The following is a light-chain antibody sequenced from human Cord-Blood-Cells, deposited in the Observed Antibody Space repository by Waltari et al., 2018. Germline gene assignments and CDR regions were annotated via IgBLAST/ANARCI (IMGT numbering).Light chain of an antibody. CDR2: AAS. CDR1: QSISSY. Sequence: DIQMTQSPSSLSASVGDRVTITCRASQSISSYLNWYQQKPGKAPKLLIYAASSLQSGVPSRFSGSGSGTEFTLTISSLQPEDFATYYWQQSYNTRTWTFGQGTKVEIK. J-gene: IGKJ1*01. CDR3: QQSYNTRTWT. V-gene: IGKV1-39*01.